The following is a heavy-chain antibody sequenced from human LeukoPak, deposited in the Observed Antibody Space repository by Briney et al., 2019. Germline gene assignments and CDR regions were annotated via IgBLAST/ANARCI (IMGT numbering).Heavy chain of an antibody. Sequence: PGGSLRLSCAASGFTFSSYAMTWVRQASGKGLEWVGRIRSKANSYATAYAASVKGRFTISRDDSKNTAYLQMNSLKTEDTAVYYCTRLKSYGWFDPWGQGTLVTVSS. CDR1: GFTFSSYA. CDR3: TRLKSYGWFDP. D-gene: IGHD1-26*01. J-gene: IGHJ5*02. CDR2: IRSKANSYAT. V-gene: IGHV3-73*01.